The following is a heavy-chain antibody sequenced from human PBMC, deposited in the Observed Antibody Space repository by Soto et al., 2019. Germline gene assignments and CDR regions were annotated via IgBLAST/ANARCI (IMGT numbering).Heavy chain of an antibody. V-gene: IGHV1-18*01. D-gene: IGHD5-12*01. CDR2: ISAYNGNT. CDR3: ARDKMRGYSGYDYYYYYMDV. J-gene: IGHJ6*03. CDR1: GYTFTSYG. Sequence: GASVKVSCKASGYTFTSYGISWVRQAPGQGLEWMGWISAYNGNTNYAQKLQGRVTMTTDTSTSTAYMELRSLRSDDTAVYYCARDKMRGYSGYDYYYYYMDVWGKGTTVTVSS.